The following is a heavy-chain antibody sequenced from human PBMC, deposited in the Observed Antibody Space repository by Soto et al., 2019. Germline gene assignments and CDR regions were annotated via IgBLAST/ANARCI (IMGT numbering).Heavy chain of an antibody. Sequence: SGGSLRLSCAASGFTFSSYAMHWVRQAPGKGLEWVAVISYDGSNKYYADSVKGRFTISRDNSKNTLYLQMNSLRAEDTAVYYCARVQCSSTSCHFGMDVWGQGTTVTVSS. J-gene: IGHJ6*02. CDR3: ARVQCSSTSCHFGMDV. CDR1: GFTFSSYA. D-gene: IGHD2-2*01. V-gene: IGHV3-30-3*01. CDR2: ISYDGSNK.